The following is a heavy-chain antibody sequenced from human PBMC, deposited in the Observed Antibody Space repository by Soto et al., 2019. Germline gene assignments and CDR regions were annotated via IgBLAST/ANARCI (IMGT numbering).Heavy chain of an antibody. Sequence: QVQLVESGGGVVQPGRSLRLSCVASGFTFSTYGMHWVPQAPGKGLEWVAMTWNDGSHKYYADPVKDRFTISRDNFKNTLYLQINSLRDEDSAVYYCTTELNDMQAFDIWGQGTMVTVSS. V-gene: IGHV3-33*01. CDR1: GFTFSTYG. CDR3: TTELNDMQAFDI. D-gene: IGHD1-1*01. J-gene: IGHJ3*02. CDR2: TWNDGSHK.